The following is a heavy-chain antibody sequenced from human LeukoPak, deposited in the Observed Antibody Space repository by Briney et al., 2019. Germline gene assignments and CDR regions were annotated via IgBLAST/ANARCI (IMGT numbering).Heavy chain of an antibody. V-gene: IGHV3-21*01. CDR1: GFTFSNYN. D-gene: IGHD3-10*01. J-gene: IGHJ4*02. Sequence: WGSLRLSCAASGFTFSNYNMNWVRQAPGKGLEWVSSMSSGSSYIYYADSVKGRFTISRDNAKNSLYLQMNSLRVEDTAVYYCARDRGDYGSGSYYSDHWGQGTLVTVSS. CDR3: ARDRGDYGSGSYYSDH. CDR2: MSSGSSYI.